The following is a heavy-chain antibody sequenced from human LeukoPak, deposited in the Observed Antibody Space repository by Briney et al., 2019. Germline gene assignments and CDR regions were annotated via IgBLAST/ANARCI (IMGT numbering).Heavy chain of an antibody. Sequence: SETLSLTCTVAVGSISSGGYYWSWIRQPPGKGLEWIAYISAAGTTFYNPSLKSRVTISLDRSKNQFSLNLTSITAADTAVYYCAGQNVPTPHDYWGQGSQVTVSS. D-gene: IGHD2-2*01. CDR3: AGQNVPTPHDY. V-gene: IGHV4-30-2*01. CDR2: ISAAGTT. J-gene: IGHJ4*02. CDR1: VGSISSGGYY.